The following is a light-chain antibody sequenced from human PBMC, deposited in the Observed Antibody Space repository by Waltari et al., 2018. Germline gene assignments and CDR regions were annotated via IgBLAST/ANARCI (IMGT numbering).Light chain of an antibody. CDR3: SSYAGSSNV. Sequence: QSALTQPPSASGSPGESVTISCIGTNNDIGAYNYVTWHRQYPGRAPKTIIYEVYKRSAGVPYRFSASKSGNTASLTISGLQPDDEADYYCSSYAGSSNVFGTGTTVTV. J-gene: IGLJ1*01. V-gene: IGLV2-8*01. CDR1: NNDIGAYNY. CDR2: EVY.